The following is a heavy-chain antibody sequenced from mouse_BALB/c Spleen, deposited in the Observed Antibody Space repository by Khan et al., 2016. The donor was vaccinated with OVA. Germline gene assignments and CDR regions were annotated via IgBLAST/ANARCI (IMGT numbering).Heavy chain of an antibody. V-gene: IGHV3-8*02. D-gene: IGHD2-12*01. CDR2: NIYTGYT. CDR1: GDSITSGY. Sequence: EVQLVESGPSLVKPSQTLSLTCSVTGDSITSGYWNWIRKFPGNKLEYMGYNIYTGYTYYNPSLKSRISITRHTSKNQYYLQLSSFTDADTATYYCGTSAYRYSFVYWGQGTLVPASA. CDR3: GTSAYRYSFVY. J-gene: IGHJ3*01.